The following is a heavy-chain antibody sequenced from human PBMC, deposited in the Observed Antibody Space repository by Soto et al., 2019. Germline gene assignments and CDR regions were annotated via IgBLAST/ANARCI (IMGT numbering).Heavy chain of an antibody. CDR2: ISAYNGNT. CDR3: ARAGFYYYDSSGYRH. Sequence: ASVKVSCKASGYTFTSYGISWVRPAPGQGLEWMGWISAYNGNTNYAQKFQGRVTITRDTSASTAYMELSSLRSEDTAVYYCARAGFYYYDSSGYRHWGQGTLVTVSS. CDR1: GYTFTSYG. D-gene: IGHD3-22*01. V-gene: IGHV1-18*01. J-gene: IGHJ4*02.